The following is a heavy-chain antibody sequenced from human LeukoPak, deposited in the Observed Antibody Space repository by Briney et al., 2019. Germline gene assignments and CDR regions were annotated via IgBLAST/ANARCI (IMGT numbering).Heavy chain of an antibody. CDR1: GGSISSGDYY. CDR2: IYYSGST. J-gene: IGHJ4*02. Sequence: PSETLSLTCTVSGGSISSGDYYWSWIRQPPGKGLERIGYIYYSGSTYYNPSLKSRVTISVDTSKNQFSLKLSSVTAADTAVYYCARVSAAADAVDYWGQGTLVTVSS. D-gene: IGHD6-13*01. V-gene: IGHV4-30-4*02. CDR3: ARVSAAADAVDY.